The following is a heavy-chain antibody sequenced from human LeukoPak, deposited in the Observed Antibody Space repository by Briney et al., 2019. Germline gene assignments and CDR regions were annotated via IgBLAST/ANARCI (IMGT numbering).Heavy chain of an antibody. CDR3: AKDATTVTTYLDY. J-gene: IGHJ4*02. CDR2: ISWNSGSI. D-gene: IGHD4-17*01. Sequence: SGISWNSGSIGYADSVKGRFTISRDNAKNSLYLQMNSLRAEDTALYYCAKDATTVTTYLDYWGQGTLVTVSS. V-gene: IGHV3-9*01.